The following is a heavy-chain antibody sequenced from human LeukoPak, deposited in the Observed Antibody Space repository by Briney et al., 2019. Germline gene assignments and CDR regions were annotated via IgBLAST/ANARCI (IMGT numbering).Heavy chain of an antibody. CDR1: GFTFSSYS. CDR3: AKQYYGSGNYYVRFDY. V-gene: IGHV3-21*04. D-gene: IGHD3-10*01. CDR2: ISSSSSYI. Sequence: GGSLRLSCAASGFTFSSYSMNWVRQAPGKGLEWVSSISSSSSYIYYADSVKGRFTISRDNAKNMLYLQMNSLRAEDTAVYYCAKQYYGSGNYYVRFDYWGQGTLVTVSS. J-gene: IGHJ4*02.